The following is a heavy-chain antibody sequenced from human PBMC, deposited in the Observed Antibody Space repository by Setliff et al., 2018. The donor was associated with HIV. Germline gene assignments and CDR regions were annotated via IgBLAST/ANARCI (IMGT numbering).Heavy chain of an antibody. CDR3: ARGYCGGDCYSSD. D-gene: IGHD2-21*02. CDR2: IIPIFDTA. V-gene: IGHV1-69*05. Sequence: GASVKVSCKASGGTFSNYAFTWVRQAPGQGLEWMGGIIPIFDTANYAQKFQGRVSITTDESTSTAYMELTSLKSEDTAVYYCARGYCGGDCYSSDWGQGTLVTVSS. CDR1: GGTFSNYA. J-gene: IGHJ4*02.